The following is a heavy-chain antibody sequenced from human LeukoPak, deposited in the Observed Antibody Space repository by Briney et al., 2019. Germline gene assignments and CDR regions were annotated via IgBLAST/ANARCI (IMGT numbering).Heavy chain of an antibody. V-gene: IGHV4-59*08. Sequence: SETLSLTCTVSGGSISSYYWSWIRQPPGKGLEWIGYIYYSGSTNYNPSLKSRVTISVDTSKNQFSLKLSSVTAADTAVYYCAAESYGGNLQTSFDYWGQGTLVTVSS. J-gene: IGHJ4*02. CDR2: IYYSGST. CDR1: GGSISSYY. D-gene: IGHD4-23*01. CDR3: AAESYGGNLQTSFDY.